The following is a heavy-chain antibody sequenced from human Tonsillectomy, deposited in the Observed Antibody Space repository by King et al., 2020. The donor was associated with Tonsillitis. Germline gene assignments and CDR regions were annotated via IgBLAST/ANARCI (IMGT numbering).Heavy chain of an antibody. V-gene: IGHV1-18*01. J-gene: IGHJ4*02. D-gene: IGHD6-6*01. Sequence: MQLVQSGAEVKKPGASVKISCQASGYNFNSYGISWVRQAPGQGLEWMGWISAYTGNTNYAQKFQGRVTMTTDTSTSTAYMELRSLRSDDSAVFYCARDSGVAARPLMDYWGQGTLVPVSS. CDR3: ARDSGVAARPLMDY. CDR2: ISAYTGNT. CDR1: GYNFNSYG.